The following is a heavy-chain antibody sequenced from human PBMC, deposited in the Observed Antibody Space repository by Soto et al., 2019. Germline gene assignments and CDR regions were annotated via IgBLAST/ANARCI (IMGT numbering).Heavy chain of an antibody. D-gene: IGHD3-16*01. CDR2: MNPNSGNT. CDR3: AREITAYWYFDL. CDR1: GYTFTSYD. J-gene: IGHJ2*01. V-gene: IGHV1-8*01. Sequence: QVQLVQSGAEVKKPGASVKVSCKASGYTFTSYDLNWVRQATGQGIEWMGWMNPNSGNTGYAQKFQGRVTMTRNTSISTSYMELSSLRSEDTAVYYCAREITAYWYFDLWGRGTLVTVSS.